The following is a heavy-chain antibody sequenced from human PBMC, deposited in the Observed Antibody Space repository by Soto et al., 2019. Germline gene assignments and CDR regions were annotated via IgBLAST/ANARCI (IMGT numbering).Heavy chain of an antibody. CDR3: ARVGSRDAYNYVLDQ. Sequence: QVQVVQSGAEVKKPGSSVKISCKASGRIFSSFPTSWVRQVPGQGLEWMGGVISASGSVTYAPKFQGRVTMTAVNSAGIGYMELTTLNSEDTDIYYCARVGSRDAYNYVLDQWGPGTMVTVSS. J-gene: IGHJ1*01. CDR1: GRIFSSFP. V-gene: IGHV1-69*06. CDR2: VISASGSV. D-gene: IGHD5-18*01.